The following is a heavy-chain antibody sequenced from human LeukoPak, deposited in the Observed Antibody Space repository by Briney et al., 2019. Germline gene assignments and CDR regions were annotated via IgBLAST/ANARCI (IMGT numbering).Heavy chain of an antibody. CDR1: GVSISSYY. V-gene: IGHV4-4*07. CDR2: IYISGST. Sequence: SETLSLTCTVSGVSISSYYWSWIRQPAGKGLERIGRIYISGSTKYNPSLKSRVTISVDKSKNQFSLKLSSVTAADTAVYYCASGYVGSAPFEYWGQGTLVTVSS. J-gene: IGHJ4*02. D-gene: IGHD3-22*01. CDR3: ASGYVGSAPFEY.